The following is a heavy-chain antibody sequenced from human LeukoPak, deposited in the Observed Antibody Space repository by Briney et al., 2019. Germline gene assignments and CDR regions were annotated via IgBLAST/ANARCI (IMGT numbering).Heavy chain of an antibody. Sequence: PSGTLSLTRAVYGGSISSSNWWSWVRQPPGKGLEWIGEIYHSGSTNYNPSLKSRVTISVDKSKNQFSLKLSSVTAADTAVYYFSRGDTAMVPWGAFDIWGQGTMVTVSS. CDR3: SRGDTAMVPWGAFDI. CDR2: IYHSGST. CDR1: GGSISSSNW. D-gene: IGHD5-18*01. V-gene: IGHV4-4*02. J-gene: IGHJ3*02.